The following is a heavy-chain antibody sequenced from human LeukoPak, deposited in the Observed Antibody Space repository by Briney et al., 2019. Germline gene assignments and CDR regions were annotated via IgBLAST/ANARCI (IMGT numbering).Heavy chain of an antibody. Sequence: EASVKLSCKASGYTFTSYGISWVRQAPGQGLEWMGWISAYNGNTNYAQKLQGRVTMTTDTSTSTAYMELRSLRSDDTAVYYCARDHVEYCSSTSCRNWFDPWGQGTLVTVSS. J-gene: IGHJ5*02. CDR2: ISAYNGNT. D-gene: IGHD2-2*01. V-gene: IGHV1-18*01. CDR3: ARDHVEYCSSTSCRNWFDP. CDR1: GYTFTSYG.